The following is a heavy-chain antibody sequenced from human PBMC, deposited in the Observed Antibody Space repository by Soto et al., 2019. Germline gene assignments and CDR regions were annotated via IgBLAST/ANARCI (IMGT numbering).Heavy chain of an antibody. CDR1: GFTFSGSA. V-gene: IGHV3-73*01. CDR3: TSQPHYYDSSGSD. J-gene: IGHJ4*02. D-gene: IGHD3-22*01. CDR2: IRSKANSYAT. Sequence: VQLVESGGGVVQPGRSLRLSCAASGFTFSGSAMHWVRQASGKGLEWVGRIRSKANSYATAYAASVKGRFTISRDDSKNTAYLQMNSLKTEDTAVYYCTSQPHYYDSSGSDWGQGTLVTVSS.